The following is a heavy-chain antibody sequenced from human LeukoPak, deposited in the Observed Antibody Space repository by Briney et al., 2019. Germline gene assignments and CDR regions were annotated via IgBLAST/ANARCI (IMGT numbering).Heavy chain of an antibody. Sequence: PGGSLRLSCAASGFTFRSYWMHWVRHAPGKGLVWVSRINSDGSSTSYADSVKGRFTISRDNAKNTLNLQMDNLRAEDTAVYYCARPMSIATAGNYYYGMDVWGQGTTVTVSS. CDR1: GFTFRSYW. D-gene: IGHD6-13*01. J-gene: IGHJ6*02. CDR3: ARPMSIATAGNYYYGMDV. V-gene: IGHV3-74*01. CDR2: INSDGSST.